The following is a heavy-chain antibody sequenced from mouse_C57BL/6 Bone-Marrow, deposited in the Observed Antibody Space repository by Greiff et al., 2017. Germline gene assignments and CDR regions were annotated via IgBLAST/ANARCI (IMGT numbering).Heavy chain of an antibody. CDR3: ARDGDYAWCAD. CDR2: ISSGGSYT. V-gene: IGHV5-6*02. CDR1: GFTFSSYG. D-gene: IGHD2-13*01. Sequence: DVKLVESGGDLVKPGGSLKLSCAASGFTFSSYGMSWVRQTPDKRLEWVATISSGGSYTYYPDSVQGRFTISRDNAKNTLYLQMSSLKSEDTAMYYCARDGDYAWCADGGQGTLVTVSA. J-gene: IGHJ3*01.